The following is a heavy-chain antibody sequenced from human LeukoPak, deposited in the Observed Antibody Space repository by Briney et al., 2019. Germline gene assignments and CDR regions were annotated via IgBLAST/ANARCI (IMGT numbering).Heavy chain of an antibody. Sequence: SGPTLVKPTQTLMLTCTFSGFSLTTSGVGVGWIRQPPGKAPEWLARIHWDSDKRYRPSLRNRLNINKDTSKDQVVLTMTNMDPVDTATYYCAHSAGYSSHYYDYWGQGSLVSVSS. J-gene: IGHJ4*02. D-gene: IGHD6-13*01. V-gene: IGHV2-5*02. CDR3: AHSAGYSSHYYDY. CDR2: IHWDSDK. CDR1: GFSLTTSGVG.